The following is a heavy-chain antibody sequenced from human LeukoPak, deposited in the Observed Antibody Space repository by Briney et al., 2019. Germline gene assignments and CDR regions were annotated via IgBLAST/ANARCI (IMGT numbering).Heavy chain of an antibody. V-gene: IGHV3-23*01. CDR1: GFTFRSYA. Sequence: PGGSLRLSCAASGFTFRSYAMTWVRQAPGKGLEWVSAISGSGGSTYYADSVKGRFTISRDNSKNTLYLQMSSLRAEDTALYYCAKGEGCYDTSDYDYWGQGTLVTVSS. CDR3: AKGEGCYDTSDYDY. CDR2: ISGSGGST. J-gene: IGHJ4*02. D-gene: IGHD3-22*01.